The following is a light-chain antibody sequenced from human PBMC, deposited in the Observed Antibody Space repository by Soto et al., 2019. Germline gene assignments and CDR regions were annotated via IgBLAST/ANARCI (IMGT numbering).Light chain of an antibody. CDR1: QSVSSN. J-gene: IGKJ1*01. V-gene: IGKV3-20*01. Sequence: EIVMTQSPSTLSVSPGERATFSCMASQSVSSNLAWYQQKPGQAPRLLIYGASSRATGIPDRFSGSGSGTDFTLTISRLEPEDFAVYYCQQYGSSPRTFGQGTKVDI. CDR2: GAS. CDR3: QQYGSSPRT.